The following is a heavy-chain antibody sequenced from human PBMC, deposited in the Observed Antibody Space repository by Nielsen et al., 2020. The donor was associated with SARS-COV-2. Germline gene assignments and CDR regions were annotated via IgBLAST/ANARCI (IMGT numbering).Heavy chain of an antibody. J-gene: IGHJ4*02. CDR2: FDPEDGET. D-gene: IGHD3-22*01. CDR3: TTNVAYYYDTSGLVYNY. Sequence: ASVKVSCKVSAYTLSDLSMHWVRQAPGKGLEWMGGFDPEDGETIYAQKFQGRVSMTEDSFTDTAYMELSSLRSEGTAVYYCTTNVAYYYDTSGLVYNYWGQGTLVTVSS. V-gene: IGHV1-24*01. CDR1: AYTLSDLS.